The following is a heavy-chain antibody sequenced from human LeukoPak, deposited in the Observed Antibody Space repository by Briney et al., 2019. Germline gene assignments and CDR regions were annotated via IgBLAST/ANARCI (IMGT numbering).Heavy chain of an antibody. D-gene: IGHD1-26*01. V-gene: IGHV1-2*02. Sequence: ASVKVSFKSSGYTFTVYYMHWVRQAPGQGLEWMGWTNPNSGGTNYAQKFQVRGTMTRDTSISTAYMELSRLRSDDTAVYYCARDGRYSPFDYWGQGTLVTVSS. CDR2: TNPNSGGT. J-gene: IGHJ4*02. CDR3: ARDGRYSPFDY. CDR1: GYTFTVYY.